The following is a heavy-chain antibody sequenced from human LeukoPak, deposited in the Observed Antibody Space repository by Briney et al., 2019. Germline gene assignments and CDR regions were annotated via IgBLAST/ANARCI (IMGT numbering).Heavy chain of an antibody. J-gene: IGHJ4*02. CDR2: ISSSGCII. D-gene: IGHD7-27*01. CDR1: GFAFSDYE. CDR3: ARTMWGFDY. V-gene: IGHV3-48*03. Sequence: GGSLRLSCASSGFAFSDYEMNWVRQAPGKGLEWVSYISSSGCIIYYADSAKGRFTISRDNAKRSLFLQMNSLRVEDTAVYYCARTMWGFDYWGQGTLVTVSS.